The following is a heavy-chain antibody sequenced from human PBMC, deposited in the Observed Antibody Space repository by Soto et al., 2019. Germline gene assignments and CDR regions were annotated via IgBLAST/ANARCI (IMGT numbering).Heavy chain of an antibody. CDR3: AKSTGGTANGMGV. J-gene: IGHJ6*02. CDR2: ISWNSGTI. V-gene: IGHV3-9*01. CDR1: GFSFDDYA. D-gene: IGHD2-8*02. Sequence: EVQVVESGGGLVQPGRSLRLSCAASGFSFDDYAMHWFRQAPGKGLEWVSGISWNSGTIGYADSVKGRFTISRDNAKNSLYLQMNSLRAEDTALYYCAKSTGGTANGMGVWGQGTTVTVSS.